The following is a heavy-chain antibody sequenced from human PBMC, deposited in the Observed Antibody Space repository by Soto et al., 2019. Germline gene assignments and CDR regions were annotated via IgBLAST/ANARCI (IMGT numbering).Heavy chain of an antibody. CDR1: GFSLSTSGVG. J-gene: IGHJ4*02. CDR3: AHSKTAYYYDSSGYYSRTTGSLGDY. V-gene: IGHV2-5*01. CDR2: IYWNDDK. Sequence: SGPTLVNPTQTLTLTCTFSGFSLSTSGVGVGWIRQPPGKALEWLALIYWNDDKRYSPSLKSRLTITKDTSKNQVVLTMTNMDPVDTATYYCAHSKTAYYYDSSGYYSRTTGSLGDYWGQGTLVTVSS. D-gene: IGHD3-22*01.